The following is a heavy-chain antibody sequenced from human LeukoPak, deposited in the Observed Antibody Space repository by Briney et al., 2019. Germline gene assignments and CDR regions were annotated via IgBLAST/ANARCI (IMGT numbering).Heavy chain of an antibody. CDR3: AKGCGYSYGYYFDY. Sequence: GGSLRLSCAASGFTFSSYGIHWVRQAPGKGLEWVAFIRYDGSNKYYADSVKGRFTISRDNSKNTLYLQMNSLRAEDTAVYYCAKGCGYSYGYYFDYWGQGTLVTVSS. CDR1: GFTFSSYG. V-gene: IGHV3-30*02. D-gene: IGHD5-18*01. J-gene: IGHJ4*02. CDR2: IRYDGSNK.